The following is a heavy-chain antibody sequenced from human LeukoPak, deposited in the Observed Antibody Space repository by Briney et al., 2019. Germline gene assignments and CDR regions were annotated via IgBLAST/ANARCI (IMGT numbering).Heavy chain of an antibody. D-gene: IGHD6-19*01. J-gene: IGHJ4*02. CDR3: VRDLVAGTTPDY. CDR2: INTDVSST. V-gene: IGHV3-74*01. Sequence: GRSLRPSCAASGSTFSSYWMHWVRQVPGKGLVWVSRINTDVSSTSYADSVKCRITISKDNAKNTLYLQMNSLRAEDTAVYYCVRDLVAGTTPDYWGQGTLVTVSS. CDR1: GSTFSSYW.